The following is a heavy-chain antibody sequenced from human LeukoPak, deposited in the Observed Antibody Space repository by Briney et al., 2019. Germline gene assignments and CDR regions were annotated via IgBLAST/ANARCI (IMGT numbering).Heavy chain of an antibody. D-gene: IGHD3-10*01. J-gene: IGHJ6*02. CDR1: GYTFTMYD. V-gene: IGHV1-8*01. CDR3: AKNIWFGDGYYGMDV. CDR2: MNPNSGNT. Sequence: ASVRVSCTASGYTFTMYDINWVRQAPGQGREWMGWMNPNSGNTGYAQKFQGRVTMTRNTSISTAYMELSSLRSEDTAVYYCAKNIWFGDGYYGMDVWGQGTTVTVSS.